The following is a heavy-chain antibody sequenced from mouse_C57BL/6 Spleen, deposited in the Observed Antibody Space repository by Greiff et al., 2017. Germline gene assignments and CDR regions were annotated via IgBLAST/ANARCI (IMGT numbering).Heavy chain of an antibody. Sequence: QVQLQQSGAELVRPGASVTLSCKASGYTFTDYEMHWVKQTPVHGLEWIGAIDPETGGTAYNQKFKGKAILTADKSSSTAYMELRSLTSEDSAVYYCISLLLPFDYWGQGTTLTVAS. V-gene: IGHV1-15*01. CDR2: IDPETGGT. D-gene: IGHD1-1*01. CDR3: ISLLLPFDY. CDR1: GYTFTDYE. J-gene: IGHJ2*01.